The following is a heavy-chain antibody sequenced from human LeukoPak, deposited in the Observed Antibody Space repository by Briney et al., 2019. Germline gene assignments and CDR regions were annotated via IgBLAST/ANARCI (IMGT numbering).Heavy chain of an antibody. CDR1: GFTFSSYA. CDR2: IKQDGSEK. CDR3: ARDLDGDYLNDYFDY. D-gene: IGHD4-17*01. V-gene: IGHV3-7*01. Sequence: GGSLRLSCAASGFTFSSYAMSWVRQAPGKGLEWVANIKQDGSEKYYVDSVKGRFTISRDNAKNSLYLQMNSLRAEDTAVFYCARDLDGDYLNDYFDYWGQGTLVTVSS. J-gene: IGHJ4*02.